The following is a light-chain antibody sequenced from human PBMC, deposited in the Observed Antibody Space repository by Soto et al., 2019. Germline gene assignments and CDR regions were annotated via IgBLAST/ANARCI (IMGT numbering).Light chain of an antibody. CDR1: QSVGYL. CDR3: QQCSDWSPLT. CDR2: NTS. V-gene: IGKV3-11*01. Sequence: EVVLTQSPATLSLSPGDRATLSCRASQSVGYLLSWYQQKPGQSPRLLIFNTSNRASGIPARFSGSGSGTDFSLTISSLEPEYFAIYYCQQCSDWSPLTFAQGTRLEIK. J-gene: IGKJ5*01.